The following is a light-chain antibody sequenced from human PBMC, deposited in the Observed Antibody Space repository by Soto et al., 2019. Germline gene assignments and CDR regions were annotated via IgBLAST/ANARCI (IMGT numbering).Light chain of an antibody. CDR1: SDDIGGYDY. CDR2: EVN. J-gene: IGLJ1*01. CDR3: CLYAVTFYV. Sequence: QSVLSQTPSASGSPGQSVTISCTGSSDDIGGYDYVSWYQHHPGRTPKLIIYEVNKRPSGVPDRFSGSKSGNTASLTISGLQAEDEADYYCCLYAVTFYVFGTGTKVTVL. V-gene: IGLV2-8*01.